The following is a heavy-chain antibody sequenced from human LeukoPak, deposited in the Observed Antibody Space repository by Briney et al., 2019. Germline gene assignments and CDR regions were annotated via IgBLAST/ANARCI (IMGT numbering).Heavy chain of an antibody. V-gene: IGHV4-4*07. Sequence: SETLSLTCTVSGGSISSYFWSWIRQPAGKGLEWIGRIYTSGSTDYNPSLKSRVTLSVDTSKNQFSLKLSSVTAADTAVYYCARDKGPYSGSYYGMDVWGQGTTVTVPS. D-gene: IGHD1-26*01. CDR1: GGSISSYF. CDR2: IYTSGST. CDR3: ARDKGPYSGSYYGMDV. J-gene: IGHJ6*02.